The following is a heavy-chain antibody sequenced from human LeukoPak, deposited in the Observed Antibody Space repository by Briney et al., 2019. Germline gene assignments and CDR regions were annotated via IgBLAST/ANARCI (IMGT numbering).Heavy chain of an antibody. V-gene: IGHV4-39*07. D-gene: IGHD1-26*01. CDR1: GGPFSSYF. CDR3: ARDDRVGAILGYMDV. CDR2: IYYSGST. Sequence: SETLSLTCAVYGGPFSSYFWGWIRQPPGKGLEWIGSIYYSGSTYYNPSLKSRVTMSVDTSKNQFSLKLSSVTAADTAVYYCARDDRVGAILGYMDVWGKGTTVTVSS. J-gene: IGHJ6*03.